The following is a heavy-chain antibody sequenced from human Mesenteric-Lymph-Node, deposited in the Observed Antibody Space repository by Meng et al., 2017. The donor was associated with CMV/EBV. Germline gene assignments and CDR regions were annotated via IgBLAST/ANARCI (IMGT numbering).Heavy chain of an antibody. CDR3: ARAESGGNWGSFDY. Sequence: SGSSISSGNYYWNWIRQHPGKGLEWLGYIYDRGSTHYSPPLQSRLTMSMDTSKNQFSLNLSSVTAADTAVYYCARAESGGNWGSFDYWGQGTLVTVSS. V-gene: IGHV4-31*02. J-gene: IGHJ4*02. D-gene: IGHD4-23*01. CDR2: IYDRGST. CDR1: GSSISSGNYY.